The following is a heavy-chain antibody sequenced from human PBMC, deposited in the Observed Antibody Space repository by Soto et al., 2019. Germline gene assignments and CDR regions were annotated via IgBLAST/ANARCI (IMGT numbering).Heavy chain of an antibody. CDR3: TREAIVVIPAAQPSHFDS. CDR1: GYNFIKYG. CDR2: ISPYSGYT. Sequence: QVQLVQSGAEVKKPGASVKVSCKGLGYNFIKYGINWVRQAPGQGLEWMGWISPYSGYTHSAQKFQGRHTLTTEPAATTANMELRSLRSADTALYYYTREAIVVIPAAQPSHFDSWGQGTLVTVPS. J-gene: IGHJ4*02. V-gene: IGHV1-18*01. D-gene: IGHD2-2*01.